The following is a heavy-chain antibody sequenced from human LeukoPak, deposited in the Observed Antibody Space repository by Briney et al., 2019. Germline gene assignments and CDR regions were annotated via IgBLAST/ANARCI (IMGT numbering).Heavy chain of an antibody. CDR2: IYYSGST. CDR1: GGSISSSSYY. CDR3: ARYCSSDDY. V-gene: IGHV4-39*07. D-gene: IGHD6-6*01. J-gene: IGHJ4*02. Sequence: PSETLSLTCTVSGGSISSSSYYWGWIRQPPGKGLEWIGSIYYSGSTYYNPSLKSRVTISVDTSKNQFSLKLSSVTAADTAVYDCARYCSSDDYWGQGTLVTVSS.